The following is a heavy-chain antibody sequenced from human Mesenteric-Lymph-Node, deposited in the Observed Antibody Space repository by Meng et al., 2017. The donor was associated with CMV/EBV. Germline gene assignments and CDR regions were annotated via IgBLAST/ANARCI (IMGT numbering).Heavy chain of an antibody. CDR1: GFTFSSHG. J-gene: IGHJ6*02. Sequence: GGSLRLSCAASGFTFSSHGMHWVRQAPGKGLEWVALIRFDGSDKFHADSVKGRFTISRDNSKDTLYLQMNSLRAEDTAVYYCAKTPPHQSPYGMDVWGRGTTVTVSS. CDR3: AKTPPHQSPYGMDV. V-gene: IGHV3-30*02. CDR2: IRFDGSDK.